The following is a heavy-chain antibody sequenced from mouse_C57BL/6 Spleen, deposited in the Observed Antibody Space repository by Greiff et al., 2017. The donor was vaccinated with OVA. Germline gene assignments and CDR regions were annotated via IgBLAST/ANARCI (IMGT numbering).Heavy chain of an antibody. V-gene: IGHV1-55*01. Sequence: QVQLQQPGAELVKPGASVKMSCKASGYTFTSYWITWVKQRPGQGLEWIGDLYPGSGSTNYNEKFKSKATLTVDTSSSTAYMQLSSLTSEDSAVYYCARSNYDAMDDWGQGTSVTVSS. J-gene: IGHJ4*01. D-gene: IGHD2-5*01. CDR3: ARSNYDAMDD. CDR1: GYTFTSYW. CDR2: LYPGSGST.